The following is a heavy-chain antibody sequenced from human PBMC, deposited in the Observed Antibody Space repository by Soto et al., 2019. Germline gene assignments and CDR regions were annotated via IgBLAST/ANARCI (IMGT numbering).Heavy chain of an antibody. J-gene: IGHJ4*02. CDR3: ARSPPPHYYYDSSGYYGIDY. D-gene: IGHD3-22*01. CDR1: GFTFSDYY. Sequence: PGGSLRLSCAASGFTFSDYYMSWIRQAPGKGLEWVSYISSSSSYTNYADSVKGRFTISRDNAKNSLYLQMNSLRAEDTAVYYCARSPPPHYYYDSSGYYGIDYWGQGTLVTVSS. CDR2: ISSSSSYT. V-gene: IGHV3-11*06.